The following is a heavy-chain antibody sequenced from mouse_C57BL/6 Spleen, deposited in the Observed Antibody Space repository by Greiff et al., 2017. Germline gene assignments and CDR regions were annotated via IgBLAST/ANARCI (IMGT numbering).Heavy chain of an antibody. CDR2: ISYDGSN. Sequence: ESGPGLVKPSQSLSLTCSVTGYSITSGYYWNWIRQFPGNKLEWMGYISYDGSNNYNPSLKNRISITRDTSKNQFFLKLNSVTTEDTATYYCARRGDGLFAYWGQGTLVTVSA. V-gene: IGHV3-6*01. CDR3: ARRGDGLFAY. CDR1: GYSITSGYY. J-gene: IGHJ3*01.